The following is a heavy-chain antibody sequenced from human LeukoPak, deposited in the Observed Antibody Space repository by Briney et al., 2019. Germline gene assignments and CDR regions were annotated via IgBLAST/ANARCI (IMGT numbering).Heavy chain of an antibody. J-gene: IGHJ4*02. CDR3: ARRGSGSYYRDFFDY. V-gene: IGHV5-51*01. CDR2: IYPGDSDT. D-gene: IGHD3-10*01. Sequence: GESLKISCKGSGYNFTSYWIGWVRQMPGKGLEWMGIIYPGDSDTRYSPSFQGQVTKSADKSISTAYLQWSSLKASDTAMYYCARRGSGSYYRDFFDYWGQGTLATVSS. CDR1: GYNFTSYW.